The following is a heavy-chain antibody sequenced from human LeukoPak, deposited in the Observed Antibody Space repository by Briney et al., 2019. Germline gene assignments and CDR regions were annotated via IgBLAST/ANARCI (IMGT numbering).Heavy chain of an antibody. V-gene: IGHV3-30*04. CDR3: AKGCYGSGSYGWFDY. Sequence: GGSLRLSCAASGFTFSYYSMHWVRQAPGKGLEWVAVISYDGSNKYYADSVKGRFTISRDNSKNTLFLHMNSLRVEDTAVYSCAKGCYGSGSYGWFDYWGQGTLVTVSS. D-gene: IGHD3-10*01. CDR1: GFTFSYYS. CDR2: ISYDGSNK. J-gene: IGHJ4*02.